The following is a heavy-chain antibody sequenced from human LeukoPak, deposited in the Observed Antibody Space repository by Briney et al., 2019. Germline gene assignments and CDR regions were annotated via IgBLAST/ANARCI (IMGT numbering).Heavy chain of an antibody. CDR1: GFSFDEYT. CDR3: AKHLDSSGYCYDFRL. CDR2: ISWDGGSR. J-gene: IGHJ1*01. Sequence: GGSLRLSCAASGFSFDEYTLHWVRQAPGKGLEYVSLISWDGGSRDDADSVKGRFTISRDNSKNSLYLQMTSLRTEDTALYYCAKHLDSSGYCYDFRLWGQGTLVTVSS. D-gene: IGHD3-22*01. V-gene: IGHV3-43*01.